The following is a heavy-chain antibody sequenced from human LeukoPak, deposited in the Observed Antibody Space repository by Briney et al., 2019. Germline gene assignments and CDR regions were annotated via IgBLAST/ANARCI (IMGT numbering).Heavy chain of an antibody. CDR1: GGSISISSFY. J-gene: IGHJ6*02. CDR2: INHSGST. V-gene: IGHV4-39*07. CDR3: ARGPPYYDYVYLTTGYGMDV. D-gene: IGHD3-16*01. Sequence: PSETLSLTCTVSGGSISISSFYWGWIRQPPGKGLEWIGEINHSGSTNYNPSLKSRVTISVDTSKNQFSLKLSSVTAADTAVYYCARGPPYYDYVYLTTGYGMDVWGQGTTVTVSS.